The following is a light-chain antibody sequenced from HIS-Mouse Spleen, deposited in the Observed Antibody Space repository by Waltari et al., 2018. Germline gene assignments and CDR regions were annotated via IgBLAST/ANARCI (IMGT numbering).Light chain of an antibody. CDR1: ALPKQY. V-gene: IGLV3-25*03. CDR3: QSADSSGTYWV. Sequence: SYELTQPPSVSVSPGQTARITCSGDALPKQYAYWYQQKPGPAPVLVIYKDSERPSGIPERFSGSSSGTTVTLTISGVQAEDEADYYCQSADSSGTYWVFGGGTKLTVL. CDR2: KDS. J-gene: IGLJ3*02.